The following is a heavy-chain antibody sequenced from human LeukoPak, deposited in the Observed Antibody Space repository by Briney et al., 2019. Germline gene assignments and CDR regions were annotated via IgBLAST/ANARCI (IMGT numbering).Heavy chain of an antibody. CDR2: TYYSGSA. Sequence: KSSETLPLTCTVSGVSINSYYWSWIRQPPGKGLEWIGYTYYSGSAKYNPSLASRVTISIETSKNQFSLKLGSVTAADTAVYYCSRGHISGWYNFHYWGQGTLVTVSS. V-gene: IGHV4-59*01. CDR3: SRGHISGWYNFHY. CDR1: GVSINSYY. J-gene: IGHJ4*02. D-gene: IGHD6-19*01.